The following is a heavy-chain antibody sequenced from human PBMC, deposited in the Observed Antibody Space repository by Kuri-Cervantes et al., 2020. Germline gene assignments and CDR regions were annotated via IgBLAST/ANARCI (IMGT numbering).Heavy chain of an antibody. CDR2: ISGSGADT. CDR3: ARARRYSSGPPWGH. CDR1: GFTFSHYA. J-gene: IGHJ1*01. Sequence: GESLKISCAASGFTFSHYAMTWVRQVPGKGLEWVSAISGSGADTFYADSVKGRFAISRDNAKNSLYLQVNSLRVEDTAVYYCARARRYSSGPPWGHWGQGTLVTVSS. V-gene: IGHV3-23*01. D-gene: IGHD6-19*01.